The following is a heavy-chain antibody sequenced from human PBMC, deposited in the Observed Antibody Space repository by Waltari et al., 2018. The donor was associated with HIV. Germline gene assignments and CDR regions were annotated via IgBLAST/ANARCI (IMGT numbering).Heavy chain of an antibody. J-gene: IGHJ3*02. CDR1: GASISSSSYY. V-gene: IGHV4-39*01. Sequence: QLQLQESGPGLVKPSETLSLTCTVSGASISSSSYYWGWIRQPPGKGLEWIGSMYYSGRTYYNPSLKSRVSISVATSKNQFSLKLSSVTAADTAIYYCARHRGESVSDAFDMWGQGTMVTVSS. D-gene: IGHD2-8*01. CDR3: ARHRGESVSDAFDM. CDR2: MYYSGRT.